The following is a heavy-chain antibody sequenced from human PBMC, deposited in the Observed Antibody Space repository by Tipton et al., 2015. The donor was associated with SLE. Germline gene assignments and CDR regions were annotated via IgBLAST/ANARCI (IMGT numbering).Heavy chain of an antibody. CDR1: GGSIRSSGYY. D-gene: IGHD1-26*01. CDR3: ARPYYSGSYGGFYS. V-gene: IGHV4-31*03. J-gene: IGHJ4*02. Sequence: TLSLTCTVSGGSIRSSGYYWSWIRQHPGKGLEWIGYIYFTGSTHYNPSLRSRILISLDTSKNQFSLKVNSVTAADTALYYCARPYYSGSYGGFYSWGQGTLVTVSA. CDR2: IYFTGST.